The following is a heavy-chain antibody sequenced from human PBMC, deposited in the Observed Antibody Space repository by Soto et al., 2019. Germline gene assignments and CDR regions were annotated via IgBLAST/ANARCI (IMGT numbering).Heavy chain of an antibody. CDR1: GGSMSEYF. Sequence: SETLSLTCSVSGGSMSEYFWSWIRQSPGKGLEWIGYIYYLGSTDYNPSLKSRVTISVDTSKRQFSLRLTSVTAADKAVYYCARDGYDGSGSPYPDYWGPGTKVPVS. D-gene: IGHD3-10*01. V-gene: IGHV4-59*01. CDR2: IYYLGST. CDR3: ARDGYDGSGSPYPDY. J-gene: IGHJ4*02.